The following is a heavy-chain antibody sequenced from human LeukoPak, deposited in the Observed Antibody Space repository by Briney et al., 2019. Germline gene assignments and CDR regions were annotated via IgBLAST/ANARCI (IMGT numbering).Heavy chain of an antibody. D-gene: IGHD3-22*01. V-gene: IGHV4-34*01. J-gene: IGHJ4*02. CDR1: GGSFSGYY. CDR2: INHSGGT. CDR3: ARGRLPSGYYSGIDY. Sequence: NPSETLSLTCAVYGGSFSGYYWSWIRQPPGKGLEWIGEINHSGGTNYNPSLKSRVTISVDTSKNQFSLKLSSVTAADTAVYYCARGRLPSGYYSGIDYWGQGTLVTVSS.